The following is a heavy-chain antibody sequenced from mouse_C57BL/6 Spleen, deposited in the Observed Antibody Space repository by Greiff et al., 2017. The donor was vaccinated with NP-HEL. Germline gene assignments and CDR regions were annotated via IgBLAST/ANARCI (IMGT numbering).Heavy chain of an antibody. V-gene: IGHV1-81*01. D-gene: IGHD1-1*01. CDR1: GYTFTSYG. CDR3: ASYYYGSTYFDY. Sequence: QVQLQQSGAELARPGASVKLSCKASGYTFTSYGISWVKQRPGQGLEWIGEIYHRSGNTYYNEKFKGKATLTADKSSSTAYMELRSLTSEDSAVYFGASYYYGSTYFDYWGQGTTLTVSS. J-gene: IGHJ2*01. CDR2: IYHRSGNT.